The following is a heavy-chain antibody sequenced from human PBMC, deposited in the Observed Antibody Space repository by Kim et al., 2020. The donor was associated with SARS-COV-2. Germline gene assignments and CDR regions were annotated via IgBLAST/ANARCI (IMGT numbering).Heavy chain of an antibody. J-gene: IGHJ4*02. CDR3: ARDNYYSFDY. V-gene: IGHV3-7*01. CDR2: EK. Sequence: EKYCVDSVKGRFTIPRDNAKNSRYLQMNSLRAEDTAVYYCARDNYYSFDYWGQGTLVTVSS. D-gene: IGHD1-7*01.